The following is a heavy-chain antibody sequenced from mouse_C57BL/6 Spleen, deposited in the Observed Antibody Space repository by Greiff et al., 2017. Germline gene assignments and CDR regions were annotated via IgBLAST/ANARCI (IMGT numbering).Heavy chain of an antibody. V-gene: IGHV5-9*01. CDR2: ISGGGGNT. CDR1: GFTFSSYT. D-gene: IGHD2-2*01. Sequence: EVKLVESGGGLVKPGGSLKLSCAASGFTFSSYTMSWVRQTPEKRLEWVATISGGGGNTYYPDSVKGRFTISRDNAKNTLYLQRSSLRSEDAALYYCARTSTMVTTRAWFAYWGQGTLVTVSA. J-gene: IGHJ3*01. CDR3: ARTSTMVTTRAWFAY.